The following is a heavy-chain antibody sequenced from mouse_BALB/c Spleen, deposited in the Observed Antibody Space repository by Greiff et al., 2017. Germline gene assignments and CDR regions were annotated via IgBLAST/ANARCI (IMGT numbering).Heavy chain of an antibody. CDR2: ILPGSGST. Sequence: VQLQQSGAELMKPGASVKISCKATGYTFSSYWIEWVKQRPGHGLEWIGEILPGSGSTNYNEKFKGKATFTADTSSNTAYMQLSSLTSEDSAVYYCARGGYYGSSAWFAYWGQGTLVTVSA. V-gene: IGHV1-9*01. CDR3: ARGGYYGSSAWFAY. D-gene: IGHD1-1*01. CDR1: GYTFSSYW. J-gene: IGHJ3*01.